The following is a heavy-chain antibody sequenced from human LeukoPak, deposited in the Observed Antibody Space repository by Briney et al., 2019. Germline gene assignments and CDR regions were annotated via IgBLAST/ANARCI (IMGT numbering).Heavy chain of an antibody. V-gene: IGHV3-21*01. CDR3: ARLGVYFDFWFDP. J-gene: IGHJ5*02. D-gene: IGHD3-9*01. CDR2: ISSSSSYI. CDR1: GFTFSSYS. Sequence: NPGGSLRLSCAASGFTFSSYSMNWVRQAPGKGPEWVSSISSSSSYIYYADSVKGRFTISRDNAKNSLYLQMNSLRAEDTAVYYCARLGVYFDFWFDPWGQGTLVTVSS.